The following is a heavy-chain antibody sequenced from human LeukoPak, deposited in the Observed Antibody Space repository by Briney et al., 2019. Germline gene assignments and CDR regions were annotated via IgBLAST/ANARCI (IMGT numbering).Heavy chain of an antibody. CDR1: GYTFTSYG. CDR2: ISAYNGNT. D-gene: IGHD3-10*01. CDR3: ARGGYYYGSGSYSHPPYYFDY. J-gene: IGHJ4*02. V-gene: IGHV1-18*01. Sequence: GASVKVSCKASGYTFTSYGISWVRQAPGQGLEWMGWISAYNGNTNYAQKLQGRVTMTTDTSTSTAYMELRSLRSDDTAVYYCARGGYYYGSGSYSHPPYYFDYWGQGTLVTVSS.